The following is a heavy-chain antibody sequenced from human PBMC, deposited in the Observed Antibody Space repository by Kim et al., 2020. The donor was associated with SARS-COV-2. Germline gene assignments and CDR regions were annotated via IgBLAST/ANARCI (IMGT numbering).Heavy chain of an antibody. D-gene: IGHD2-2*01. J-gene: IGHJ6*02. Sequence: GGSLRLSCAASGFTFSSYAMSWVRQAPGKGLEWVSAISGSGGSTYYADSVKGRFTISRDNSKNTLYLQMNSLRAEDTAVYYCAKKVPAARMWGGYFMDDWGQGTPVTVSS. CDR2: ISGSGGST. V-gene: IGHV3-23*01. CDR1: GFTFSSYA. CDR3: AKKVPAARMWGGYFMDD.